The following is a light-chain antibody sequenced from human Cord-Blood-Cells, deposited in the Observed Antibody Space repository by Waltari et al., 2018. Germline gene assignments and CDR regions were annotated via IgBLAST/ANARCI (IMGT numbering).Light chain of an antibody. J-gene: IGLJ3*02. CDR1: RSNIGNNY. CDR2: DNN. V-gene: IGLV1-51*01. CDR3: GTWDSSLSAGV. Sequence: QSVLTQPPPVSAAPGQKVTISCSGSRSNIGNNYLPWYQQLPGTAPKLLIYDNNKRPSGIPDRFSGSKSGTSATLGITGLQTGDEADYYCGTWDSSLSAGVFGGGTKLTVL.